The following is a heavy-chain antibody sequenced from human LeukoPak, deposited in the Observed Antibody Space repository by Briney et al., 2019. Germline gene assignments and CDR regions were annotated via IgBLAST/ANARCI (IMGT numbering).Heavy chain of an antibody. V-gene: IGHV4-4*07. CDR3: ARERIEWEQTWILPSNYYYYMDV. D-gene: IGHD1-26*01. CDR1: GGSITSYY. CDR2: IYTSGST. J-gene: IGHJ6*03. Sequence: SETLSLSCTVSGGSITSYYRSWIRQPAGKGLEWIGRIYTSGSTNYNPSLKSRVTMSVDTSKNQFSLKLSSVTAADTAVYYCARERIEWEQTWILPSNYYYYMDVWGKGTTVTISS.